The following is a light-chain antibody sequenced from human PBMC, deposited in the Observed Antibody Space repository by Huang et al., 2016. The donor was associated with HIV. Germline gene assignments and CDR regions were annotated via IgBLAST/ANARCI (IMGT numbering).Light chain of an antibody. CDR1: ESISRN. CDR3: QQSYSTPLT. Sequence: DIQMTQSPSSLSASVGDRVTITCRASESISRNLNWYQQKPGKAPKLLIYAASSVQSGVPSRFSVSGSDTDFTLTISTLQPEDFASYYCQQSYSTPLTFGGGTKVEMK. V-gene: IGKV1-39*01. J-gene: IGKJ4*01. CDR2: AAS.